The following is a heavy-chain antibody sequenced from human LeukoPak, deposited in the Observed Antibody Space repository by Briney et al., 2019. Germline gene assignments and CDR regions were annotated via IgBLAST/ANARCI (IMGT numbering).Heavy chain of an antibody. D-gene: IGHD6-13*01. CDR1: GLTFSSYW. V-gene: IGHV3-7*01. Sequence: PGGSLRLSCAASGLTFSSYWMSWVRQAPGKGLEWVANIKQDGSEKYYVDSVKGRFTISRDNAKNSLYLQMNSLRAEDTAVYYCAKDFGLYSSSWYRYYFDYWGQGTLVTVSS. J-gene: IGHJ4*02. CDR3: AKDFGLYSSSWYRYYFDY. CDR2: IKQDGSEK.